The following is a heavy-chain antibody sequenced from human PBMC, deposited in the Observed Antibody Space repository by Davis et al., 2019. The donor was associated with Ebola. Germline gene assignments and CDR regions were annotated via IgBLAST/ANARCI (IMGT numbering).Heavy chain of an antibody. CDR2: INHSGST. Sequence: SETLSLTCAVYGGFFSGYYWSWIRQPPGKGLEWIGEINHSGSTNYNPSLKSRVTISVDTSKNQFSLKLSSVTAADTAVYYCARITGTTSHYYYGMDVWGQGTTVTVSS. J-gene: IGHJ6*02. D-gene: IGHD1-7*01. CDR3: ARITGTTSHYYYGMDV. CDR1: GGFFSGYY. V-gene: IGHV4-34*01.